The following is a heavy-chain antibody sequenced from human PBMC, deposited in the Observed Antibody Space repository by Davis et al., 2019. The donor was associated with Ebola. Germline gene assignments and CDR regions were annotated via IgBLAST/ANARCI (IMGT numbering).Heavy chain of an antibody. V-gene: IGHV3-33*06. CDR2: IWYDGSNK. CDR3: AKPVMTALTTGDY. Sequence: GGSLRLSCAASGFTFSNYGMHWVRQAPGKGLEWVAVIWYDGSNKYYADSVKGRFTISRDISRSTLYLQMNGLRAEDTGVYYCAKPVMTALTTGDYCGQGTLVVVTS. J-gene: IGHJ4*02. D-gene: IGHD1-1*01. CDR1: GFTFSNYG.